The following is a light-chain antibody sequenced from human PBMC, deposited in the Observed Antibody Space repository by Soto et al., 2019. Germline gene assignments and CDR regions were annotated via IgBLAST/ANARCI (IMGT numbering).Light chain of an antibody. CDR3: QQSYSTPPT. Sequence: DIQMTQSPSSLSASVGDRVTITCRASQTINKNLNWYQQKPGQAPNLLIYSASDFQSGVPSRFSGSGSGTEFTLTISSLQPEDFATYYCQQSYSTPPTFGQGTKVEIK. CDR1: QTINKN. V-gene: IGKV1-39*01. CDR2: SAS. J-gene: IGKJ1*01.